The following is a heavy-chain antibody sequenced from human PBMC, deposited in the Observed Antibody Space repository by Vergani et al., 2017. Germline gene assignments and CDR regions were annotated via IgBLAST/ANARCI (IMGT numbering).Heavy chain of an antibody. CDR2: IYYSGST. D-gene: IGHD6-13*01. Sequence: QVQLQESGPGLVKPSETLSLTCTVSGGSISSHYWSWIRQPPGKGLEWIGYIYYSGSTNYNPSLKSRVTISVDTSKNQFSLKLSSVTAADTAVYYCARGIAAGTGNWFDPWGQGTLVTVSS. V-gene: IGHV4-59*08. CDR3: ARGIAAGTGNWFDP. CDR1: GGSISSHY. J-gene: IGHJ5*02.